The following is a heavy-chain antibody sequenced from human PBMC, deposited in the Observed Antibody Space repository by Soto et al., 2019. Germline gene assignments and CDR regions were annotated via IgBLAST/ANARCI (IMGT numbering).Heavy chain of an antibody. V-gene: IGHV3-30*03. Sequence: QVQLVESGGGVDQPGRSLRLSCAASGFTFSSHGMHWVRQAPGKGLEWVAIISCDGSSKSYADSVKGRFTISRDNSKNMLYLQMNSLRAEDTAVYYCATSTGTAYWGQGTLVIVSS. D-gene: IGHD1-1*01. CDR2: ISCDGSSK. CDR1: GFTFSSHG. CDR3: ATSTGTAY. J-gene: IGHJ4*02.